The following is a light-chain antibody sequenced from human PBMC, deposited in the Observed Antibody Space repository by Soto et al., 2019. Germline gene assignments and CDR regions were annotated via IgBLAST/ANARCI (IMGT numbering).Light chain of an antibody. CDR3: QQLHGYPIT. J-gene: IGKJ5*01. V-gene: IGKV1-9*01. Sequence: IQLTQSPSSLSASVGARVPITCRASQGISSYLAWYQQKPGKAPKLLIYAASTLQGGVPSRFSGSGSGTDFTLTINSLQPEDFATYYCQQLHGYPITFGQGTRLEIK. CDR2: AAS. CDR1: QGISSY.